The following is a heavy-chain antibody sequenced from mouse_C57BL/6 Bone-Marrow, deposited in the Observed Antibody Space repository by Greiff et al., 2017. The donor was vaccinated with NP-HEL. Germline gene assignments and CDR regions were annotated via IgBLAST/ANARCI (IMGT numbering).Heavy chain of an antibody. Sequence: ALFLPVSSVPLSFPSSVYTFPLSLLPFFLHLPFPCLACLGELDPSSCSPNYNQKFKGKSTLTVDKSSSTAYMQLSSLTSEDSAVYYCARGYYGSSPVDFDYWGQGTTLTVSS. V-gene: IGHV1-69*01. J-gene: IGHJ2*01. D-gene: IGHD1-1*01. CDR1: VYTFPLSL. CDR3: ARGYYGSSPVDFDY. CDR2: LDPSSCSP.